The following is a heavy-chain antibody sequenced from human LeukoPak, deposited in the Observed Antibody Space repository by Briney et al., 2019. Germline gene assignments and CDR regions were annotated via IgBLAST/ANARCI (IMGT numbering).Heavy chain of an antibody. CDR3: ARAGYSSS. CDR2: ISYDGSNK. J-gene: IGHJ4*02. Sequence: GGSLRLSCAASGFTFSSYAMHWVRQAPGKGLEWVAVISYDGSNKYYADSVKGRFTISRDNSKNTLYLQMNSLRAEDTAVYYCARAGYSSSWSQGTLVTVSS. CDR1: GFTFSSYA. D-gene: IGHD6-13*01. V-gene: IGHV3-30*04.